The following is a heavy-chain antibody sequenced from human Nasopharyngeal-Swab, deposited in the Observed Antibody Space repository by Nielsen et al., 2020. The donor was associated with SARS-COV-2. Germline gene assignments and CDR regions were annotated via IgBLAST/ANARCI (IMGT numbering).Heavy chain of an antibody. Sequence: SVKVSCKASGGTFSSYAISWVRQAPGQGLEWMGGIIPIFGTANYAQKFQGRVTITADESTSTAHMELSSLRSEDTAVYYCARAGIAAAGEFDYWGQGTLVTVSS. CDR1: GGTFSSYA. V-gene: IGHV1-69*13. CDR3: ARAGIAAAGEFDY. CDR2: IIPIFGTA. J-gene: IGHJ4*02. D-gene: IGHD6-13*01.